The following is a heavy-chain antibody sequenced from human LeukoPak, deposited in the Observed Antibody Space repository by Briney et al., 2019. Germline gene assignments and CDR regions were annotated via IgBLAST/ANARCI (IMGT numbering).Heavy chain of an antibody. D-gene: IGHD6-19*01. J-gene: IGHJ4*02. V-gene: IGHV3-53*01. Sequence: PGGSLRLSCAASGFTVSSNYMSWVRQAPGKGLEWVSVIYSGGSTYYADSVKGRFTISRDNSKNTLYLQVNSLRAEDTAVYYCAREIAVLGGYFDYWGQGTLVTVSS. CDR2: IYSGGST. CDR1: GFTVSSNY. CDR3: AREIAVLGGYFDY.